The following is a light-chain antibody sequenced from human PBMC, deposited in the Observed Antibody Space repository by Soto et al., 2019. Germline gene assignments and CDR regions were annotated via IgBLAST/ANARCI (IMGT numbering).Light chain of an antibody. Sequence: DIQMTQSPSTLSASVGDIVTITCRASQSISSWLAWYQQKPGKAPKLLIYKASTLQSGVPSRFSGSGSGTEFTLAISSLQPDDSATSYCQQYNDNWTFGQGNKVEIK. V-gene: IGKV1-5*03. J-gene: IGKJ1*01. CDR3: QQYNDNWT. CDR2: KAS. CDR1: QSISSW.